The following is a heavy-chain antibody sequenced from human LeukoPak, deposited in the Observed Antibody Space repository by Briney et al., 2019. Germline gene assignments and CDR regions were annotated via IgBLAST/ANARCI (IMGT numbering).Heavy chain of an antibody. CDR3: ARSESSWYYLDY. D-gene: IGHD6-13*01. V-gene: IGHV3-30-3*01. Sequence: GGSLRLSCAASGFTFSDYGVHWVRQAPGKGLEWVAVMSYVGNNKYYADSVKGRFTISRDISKSTLYLQMNSLRPEDTAVYYCARSESSWYYLDYWGQGALVTVSS. CDR1: GFTFSDYG. J-gene: IGHJ4*02. CDR2: MSYVGNNK.